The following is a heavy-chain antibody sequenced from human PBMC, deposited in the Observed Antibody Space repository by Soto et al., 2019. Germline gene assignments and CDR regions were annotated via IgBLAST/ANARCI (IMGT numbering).Heavy chain of an antibody. J-gene: IGHJ6*02. V-gene: IGHV1-69*13. CDR3: ARELVGATTTYYYGMDV. Sequence: GASVKVSCKASGGTFSSYAISWVRQAPGQGLEWMGGIIPIFGTANYAQKFQGRVTITADESTSTAYMELSSLRSEDTAVYYCARELVGATTTYYYGMDVWGQGTTVTVSS. CDR1: GGTFSSYA. D-gene: IGHD1-26*01. CDR2: IIPIFGTA.